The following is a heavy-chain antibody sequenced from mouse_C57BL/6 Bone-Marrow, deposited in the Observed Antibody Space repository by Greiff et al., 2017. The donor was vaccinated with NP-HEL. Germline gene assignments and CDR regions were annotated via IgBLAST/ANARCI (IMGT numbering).Heavy chain of an antibody. CDR1: GYTFTDYH. CDR3: ARSHHGSSWYFDV. Sequence: VQLHQSGAELVRPGASVKLSCTASGYTFTDYHLTWVKQRPGQGLEWIARIYPGSCNTYYNEKFKGKSTLTAEKSSSTAYMQLSSLTSEDAAVYVCARSHHGSSWYFDVWGTGTTVTVTT. CDR2: IYPGSCNT. J-gene: IGHJ1*03. V-gene: IGHV1-76*01. D-gene: IGHD1-3*01.